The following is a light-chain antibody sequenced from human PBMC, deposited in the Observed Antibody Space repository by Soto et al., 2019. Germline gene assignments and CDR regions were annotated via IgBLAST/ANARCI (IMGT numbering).Light chain of an antibody. J-gene: IGLJ1*01. Sequence: QSVLTQPASMSGSPGQSITISCTGTSSDVGTYKFVSWYQHHPAKAPKLMIYDGSKRPSGVSNRFSGSKSGNTASLTISGLQAEDEADYYCCSYAGSSTFDVFGTGTKLTVL. CDR1: SSDVGTYKF. CDR2: DGS. CDR3: CSYAGSSTFDV. V-gene: IGLV2-23*03.